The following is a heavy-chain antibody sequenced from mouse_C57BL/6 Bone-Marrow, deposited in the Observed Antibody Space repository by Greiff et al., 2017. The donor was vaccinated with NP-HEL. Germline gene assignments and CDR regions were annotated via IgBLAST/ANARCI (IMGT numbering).Heavy chain of an antibody. CDR3: AYYGSSYRYFDV. V-gene: IGHV1-74*01. D-gene: IGHD1-1*01. J-gene: IGHJ1*03. CDR2: IHPSDSVT. Sequence: VQLQQPGAELVKPGASVKVSCKASGYTFTSYWMHWVTQRPGQGLEWIGRIHPSDSVTNYNQKFKGKATLTVDKSSSTAYMQLSSLTSEDSAVYYCAYYGSSYRYFDVWGTGTTVTVSS. CDR1: GYTFTSYW.